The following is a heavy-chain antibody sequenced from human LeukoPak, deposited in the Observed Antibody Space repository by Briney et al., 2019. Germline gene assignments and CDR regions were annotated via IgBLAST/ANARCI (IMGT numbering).Heavy chain of an antibody. Sequence: GGSLRLSCAASGFTFSSYSMNWVRQAAGKGLEWVSSISSSSSYIYYADSVKGRFTTSRDNAKNSLYLQMNSLRAEDTAVYYCARVIVATYYFDYWGQGTLVTVSS. V-gene: IGHV3-21*01. CDR2: ISSSSSYI. CDR1: GFTFSSYS. J-gene: IGHJ4*02. CDR3: ARVIVATYYFDY. D-gene: IGHD5-12*01.